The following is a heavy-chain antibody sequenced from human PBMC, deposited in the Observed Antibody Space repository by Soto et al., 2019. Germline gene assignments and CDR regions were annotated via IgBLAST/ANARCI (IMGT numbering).Heavy chain of an antibody. J-gene: IGHJ4*02. CDR1: GGSFSGYY. V-gene: IGHV4-34*01. Sequence: PSETLSLTCAVYGGSFSGYYWSWIRQPPGKGLEWIGEINHSGSTNYNPSLKSRVTISVDTSKNQFSLKLSSVTAADTAVYYCAQPEGVIITGTKSDDYWGQGTLVTVYS. CDR3: AQPEGVIITGTKSDDY. CDR2: INHSGST. D-gene: IGHD1-20*01.